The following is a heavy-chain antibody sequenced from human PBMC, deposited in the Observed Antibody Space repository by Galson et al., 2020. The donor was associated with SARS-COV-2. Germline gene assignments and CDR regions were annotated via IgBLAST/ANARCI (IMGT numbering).Heavy chain of an antibody. CDR2: ISYDGSNK. D-gene: IGHD3-9*01. CDR3: AKERRYYDILTGYSAQPHYYDDYGMDV. J-gene: IGHJ6*02. V-gene: IGHV3-30*18. CDR1: GFTFSSYG. Sequence: GGSLRLSCAASGFTFSSYGMHWVRQAPGKGLEWVAVISYDGSNKYYADSVKGRFTISRDNSKNTLYLQMNSLRAEDTAVYYCAKERRYYDILTGYSAQPHYYDDYGMDVWGQGTTVTVSS.